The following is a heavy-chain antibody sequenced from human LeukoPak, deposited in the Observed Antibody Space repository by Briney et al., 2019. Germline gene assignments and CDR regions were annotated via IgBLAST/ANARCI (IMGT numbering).Heavy chain of an antibody. CDR2: INSNSGDT. CDR3: ARGLGAARPSWAVNIVATIGLRFDP. CDR1: GYTFSNYY. D-gene: IGHD5-12*01. Sequence: ASVKVSCKASGYTFSNYYVFWVRQAPGQGLEWMGQINSNSGDTNYVQKFQGRVTMTRDTSISTAYMELSSLRSDDSAVYYCARGLGAARPSWAVNIVATIGLRFDPWGQGTLVTVSS. V-gene: IGHV1-2*06. J-gene: IGHJ5*02.